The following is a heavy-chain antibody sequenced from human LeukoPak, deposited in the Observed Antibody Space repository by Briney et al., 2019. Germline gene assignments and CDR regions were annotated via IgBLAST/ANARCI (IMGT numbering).Heavy chain of an antibody. Sequence: SETLSLTCAVYGGSFSGYYWSWVRQPPGKGLEWIGEINHSGSTNYNPSLKSRVTISVDTSKNQFSLKLSSVTAADTAVYYCARGEAGYSSSWFTPKYYYYYGMDVWGQGTTVTVSS. CDR3: ARGEAGYSSSWFTPKYYYYYGMDV. J-gene: IGHJ6*02. CDR2: INHSGST. CDR1: GGSFSGYY. D-gene: IGHD6-13*01. V-gene: IGHV4-34*01.